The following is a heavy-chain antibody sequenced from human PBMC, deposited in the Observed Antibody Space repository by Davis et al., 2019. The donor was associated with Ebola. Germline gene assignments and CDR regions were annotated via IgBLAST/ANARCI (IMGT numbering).Heavy chain of an antibody. D-gene: IGHD3-16*01. V-gene: IGHV1-2*02. CDR3: ARDDKVMHFDY. Sequence: ASVKVSCKASGYTFTGHYMHWVRQAPGQGLEWMGWINPNSGGTNYAHKFQGRVTMTRDTSINTAHLELSGLKSDDTAVYYCARDDKVMHFDYWGQGTLVTVSS. J-gene: IGHJ4*02. CDR2: INPNSGGT. CDR1: GYTFTGHY.